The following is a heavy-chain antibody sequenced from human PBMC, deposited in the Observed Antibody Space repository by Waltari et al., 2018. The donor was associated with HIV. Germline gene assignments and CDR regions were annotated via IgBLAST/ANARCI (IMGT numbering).Heavy chain of an antibody. D-gene: IGHD3-3*01. V-gene: IGHV3-21*01. J-gene: IGHJ2*01. CDR3: VSGVVPAPAPPFWYLDV. Sequence: EVHLVESGGGLVKPGGSLRLSCTPSGFLFSTYSMCWVRQAPGKGLQWVSSISRNGDHIYYEDSLKGRFTISRDDARSSLYLQMDSLRAEDTAVYYCVSGVVPAPAPPFWYLDVWGRGTLVTVSS. CDR2: ISRNGDHI. CDR1: GFLFSTYS.